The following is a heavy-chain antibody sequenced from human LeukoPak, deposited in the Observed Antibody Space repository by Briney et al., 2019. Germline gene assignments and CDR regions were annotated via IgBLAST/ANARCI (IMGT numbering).Heavy chain of an antibody. J-gene: IGHJ4*02. CDR2: ISGSGGST. CDR1: GFTFSSYA. D-gene: IGHD2-2*01. Sequence: GGSLRLSCAASGFTFSSYAMSWVRQAPGKGLEWVSAISGSGGSTYYADSVKGRFTISRDNSKNTLYLQMNSPRAEDTAVYYCAKDLCSTSCYSADYWGQGTLVTVSS. CDR3: AKDLCSTSCYSADY. V-gene: IGHV3-23*01.